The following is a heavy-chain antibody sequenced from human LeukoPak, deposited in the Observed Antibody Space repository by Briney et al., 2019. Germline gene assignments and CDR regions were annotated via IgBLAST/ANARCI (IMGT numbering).Heavy chain of an antibody. CDR3: ARGSGSSPFSPFDY. Sequence: ASVKVSCKASGYTFTSYHINWVRQAPGLGLELMGWMNPNSGDTGYAQKFQGRVTFTRNTSISTAYMELISLTFEDTAVYYCARGSGSSPFSPFDYWGQGTLVTVSS. V-gene: IGHV1-8*03. CDR1: GYTFTSYH. D-gene: IGHD6-6*01. J-gene: IGHJ4*02. CDR2: MNPNSGDT.